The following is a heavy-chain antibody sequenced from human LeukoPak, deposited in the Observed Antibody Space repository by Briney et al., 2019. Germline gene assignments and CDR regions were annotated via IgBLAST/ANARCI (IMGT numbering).Heavy chain of an antibody. Sequence: SETLSLTCTVSGGSISRYYGSWIRQPPGKGLEWIGYFYYSGSTNYNPSLKSRVTISVDTSKNQFSLKLSSVTAADTAVYYCARGSSGYYGWFDPWGQGTLVTVSS. D-gene: IGHD3-22*01. CDR3: ARGSSGYYGWFDP. V-gene: IGHV4-59*01. CDR1: GGSISRYY. J-gene: IGHJ5*02. CDR2: FYYSGST.